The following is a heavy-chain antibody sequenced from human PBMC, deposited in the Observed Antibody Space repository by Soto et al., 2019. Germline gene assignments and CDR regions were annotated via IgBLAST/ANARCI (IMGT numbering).Heavy chain of an antibody. CDR1: GFNFSTYG. CDR2: ISNDGSNK. J-gene: IGHJ6*02. D-gene: IGHD3-10*01. CDR3: ARAAGIMTRGFHGMDV. V-gene: IGHV3-30*03. Sequence: QVQLVESGGGVVQPGRSLRLSCAASGFNFSTYGMDWVRQVPGKGLEWVAVISNDGSNKYYANSVKGRFTISRDNSKNILYLQMNSLRAEDTAVYYCARAAGIMTRGFHGMDVWGQGTTVTVSS.